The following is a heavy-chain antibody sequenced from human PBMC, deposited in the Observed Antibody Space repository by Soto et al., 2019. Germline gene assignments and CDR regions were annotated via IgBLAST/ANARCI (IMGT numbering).Heavy chain of an antibody. CDR3: ALRSMAAVPEN. Sequence: QVQLQESGPGLVKPSETLSLTCAVSGDSISSYYCMWIRQPPGKGLESIGYLYYGRSANSNPSLTRRVTLPVDTPTNQCTLTRASMTAADPLGYNLALRSMAAVPENWGQATL. D-gene: IGHD6-13*01. CDR1: GDSISSYY. CDR2: LYYGRSA. V-gene: IGHV4-59*12. J-gene: IGHJ4*02.